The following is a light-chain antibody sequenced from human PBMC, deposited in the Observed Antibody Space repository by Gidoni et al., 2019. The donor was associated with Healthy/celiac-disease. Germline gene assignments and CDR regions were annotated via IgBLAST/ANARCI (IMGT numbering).Light chain of an antibody. V-gene: IGKV3-15*01. CDR1: QSVSSN. Sequence: EIVMTQSPATLSVSPGERATISCRASQSVSSNLAWYQQTPGQAPRLLIYGASTRATGIPARFSGSVSGTEFTLTISSLQSEDFAVYYCQQYNNWPPLTFGQGTKVEIK. CDR2: GAS. CDR3: QQYNNWPPLT. J-gene: IGKJ1*01.